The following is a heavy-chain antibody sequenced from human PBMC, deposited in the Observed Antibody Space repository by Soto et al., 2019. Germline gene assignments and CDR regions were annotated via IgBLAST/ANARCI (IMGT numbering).Heavy chain of an antibody. CDR1: GGTFSSYA. V-gene: IGHV1-69*12. CDR3: ARDKGNYYYDSSGYYYLAC. D-gene: IGHD3-22*01. Sequence: QVQLVQSGAEVKKPGSSVKVSCKASGGTFSSYAISWVRQAPGQGLEWMGGIIPIFGTANYAQKFQGRVTITADESTSIAYMELSSLRSEDTAVYYCARDKGNYYYDSSGYYYLACWGQGTLVTVSS. J-gene: IGHJ4*02. CDR2: IIPIFGTA.